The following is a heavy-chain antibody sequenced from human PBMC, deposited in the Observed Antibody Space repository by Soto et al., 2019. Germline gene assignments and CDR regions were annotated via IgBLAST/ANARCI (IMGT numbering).Heavy chain of an antibody. CDR2: ISSDGSGT. J-gene: IGHJ4*02. D-gene: IGHD2-8*01. CDR1: GFTFNTYW. CDR3: ARRFCTNTLCSSPIDY. V-gene: IGHV3-74*01. Sequence: EVHLVESGGGLVQPGGSLRLSCVASGFTFNTYWMHWVRQAPGKGLVWVSRISSDGSGTVYADSVKGRFTISRDNAKNTLYLQMNSLRAEDTAVYYCARRFCTNTLCSSPIDYWGQGTLVTVSS.